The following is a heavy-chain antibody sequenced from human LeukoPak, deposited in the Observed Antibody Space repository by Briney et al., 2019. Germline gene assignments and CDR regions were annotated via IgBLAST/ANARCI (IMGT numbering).Heavy chain of an antibody. CDR2: ISSSGSNI. Sequence: GGSLRLSCAASGFTFSSYEMNWVRQPPGKGGEGVSYISSSGSNIYYADSVKGGFTISRENAKNSLYMQMNSLRAEDTAVYYCARESSPEDAFDIWGQGTMVTVSS. V-gene: IGHV3-48*03. D-gene: IGHD1-14*01. CDR3: ARESSPEDAFDI. J-gene: IGHJ3*02. CDR1: GFTFSSYE.